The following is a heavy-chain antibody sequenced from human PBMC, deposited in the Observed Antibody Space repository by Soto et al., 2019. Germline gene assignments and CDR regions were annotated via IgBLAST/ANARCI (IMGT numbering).Heavy chain of an antibody. V-gene: IGHV3-33*01. CDR3: ARDLATSGRRLNYHYGMEV. CDR2: IWYDGSNK. J-gene: IGHJ6*02. Sequence: WGSLRLSCAASGFTFSSYGMHWVRQAPGKGLEWVAVIWYDGSNKYYADSVKGRFTISRDNSKNTLYLQMNSLRAEDTAVYYCARDLATSGRRLNYHYGMEVWGQGTTVTGS. D-gene: IGHD2-15*01. CDR1: GFTFSSYG.